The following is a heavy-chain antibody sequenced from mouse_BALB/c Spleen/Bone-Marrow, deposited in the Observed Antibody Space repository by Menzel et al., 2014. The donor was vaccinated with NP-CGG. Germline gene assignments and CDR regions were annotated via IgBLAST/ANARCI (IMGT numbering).Heavy chain of an antibody. J-gene: IGHJ3*01. Sequence: VQLKESGPGLVKPSQSLSLTCSVTGYSIASGFYWNWIRQFPGSKLEWMGYISFDGTNNYDPSLKNRISITRDTSKNQFFLKLNSVTTEDTATYYCARGNYYWFAYWGQGTLVTVSA. V-gene: IGHV3-6*02. D-gene: IGHD1-1*01. CDR1: GYSIASGFY. CDR3: ARGNYYWFAY. CDR2: ISFDGTN.